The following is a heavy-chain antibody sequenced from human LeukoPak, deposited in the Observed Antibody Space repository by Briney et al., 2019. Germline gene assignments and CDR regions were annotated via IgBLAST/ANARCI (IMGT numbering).Heavy chain of an antibody. D-gene: IGHD2-8*01. J-gene: IGHJ6*02. CDR2: ISYDGSNK. V-gene: IGHV3-30*04. Sequence: PGGSLRLSCAASGFTFSSYAMHWVRQAPGKGLEWVAVISYDGSNKYYADSVKGRFTISRDNSKNTLYLQMNSLRAEDTAVYYCARSAGYCTNGVCSPYYYGMDVWGQGTTVTVS. CDR3: ARSAGYCTNGVCSPYYYGMDV. CDR1: GFTFSSYA.